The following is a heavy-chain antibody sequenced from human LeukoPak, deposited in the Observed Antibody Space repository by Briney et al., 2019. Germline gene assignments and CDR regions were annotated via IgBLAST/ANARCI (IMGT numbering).Heavy chain of an antibody. CDR3: ARRGLNNYYYYMDV. CDR1: GYTFTSYG. CDR2: ISGNT. D-gene: IGHD5/OR15-5a*01. V-gene: IGHV1-18*01. Sequence: ASVKVSCKASGYTFTSYGISWVRQAPGQGLEWMGWISGNTNYAQKLQGRVTMTTDTSTSTAYMELGSLTSDDTAVYYCARRGLNNYYYYMDVWGKGTTVTVSS. J-gene: IGHJ6*03.